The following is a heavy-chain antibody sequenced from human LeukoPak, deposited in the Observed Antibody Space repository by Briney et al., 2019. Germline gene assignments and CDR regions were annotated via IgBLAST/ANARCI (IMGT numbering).Heavy chain of an antibody. CDR2: ISSSSSYI. CDR3: AREGNQYYYDGSGYSAQYYYYYGMDV. Sequence: GSLRLSCAASGFTFSSYSMNWVRQAPGKGLEWVSSISSSSSYIYYADSVKGRFTISRDNAKNSLYLQMNSLRAEDTAVYYCAREGNQYYYDGSGYSAQYYYYYGMDVWGQGTTVTVSS. D-gene: IGHD3-22*01. V-gene: IGHV3-21*01. CDR1: GFTFSSYS. J-gene: IGHJ6*02.